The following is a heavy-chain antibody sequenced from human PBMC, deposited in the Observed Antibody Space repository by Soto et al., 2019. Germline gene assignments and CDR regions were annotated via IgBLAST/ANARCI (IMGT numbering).Heavy chain of an antibody. J-gene: IGHJ5*02. D-gene: IGHD3-10*02. Sequence: SETLSLTCSLSGGSINSSDHFWGWIRQTPGKGLGWIGSVYYTGTTYYNPSLKSPVTISVETSRNTFSLKVNSVTAADTGIYYCARQRVLSTNMFITSFDPWGQGTLVTVSS. CDR3: ARQRVLSTNMFITSFDP. V-gene: IGHV4-39*01. CDR2: VYYTGTT. CDR1: GGSINSSDHF.